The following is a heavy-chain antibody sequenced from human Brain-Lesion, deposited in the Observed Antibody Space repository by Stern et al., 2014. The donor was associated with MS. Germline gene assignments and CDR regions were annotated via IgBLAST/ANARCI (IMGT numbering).Heavy chain of an antibody. V-gene: IGHV4-39*01. Sequence: QVQLVQSGPGLVKPSETLSLTCTVSGGSISSSTYYWAWIRQPPGKGLEWIGNIYYSGFTYYNPSLKSRVTISVDISKNHFSLKLGSVPAADTAIYYCARHDSVPRPSQLYSARDRGPGYFDYWGQGTLVTVSS. CDR3: ARHDSVPRPSQLYSARDRGPGYFDY. CDR2: IYYSGFT. J-gene: IGHJ4*02. CDR1: GGSISSSTYY. D-gene: IGHD1-26*01.